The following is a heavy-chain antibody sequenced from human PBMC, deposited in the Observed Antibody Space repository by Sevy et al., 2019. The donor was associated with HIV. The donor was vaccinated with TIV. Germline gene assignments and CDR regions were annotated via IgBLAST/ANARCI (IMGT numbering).Heavy chain of an antibody. CDR2: ISYSGST. CDR1: GDSVSSGSYF. D-gene: IGHD5-18*01. CDR3: AGGSRGYSYG. J-gene: IGHJ4*02. Sequence: SETLSLTCTVSGDSVSSGSYFWSWIRQPTGKGREWIGYISYSGSTNYNPSLKSRVTISVDTSKKQFSLKLTSVTAADTAVYFCAGGSRGYSYGWGQGTLVTVSS. V-gene: IGHV4-61*01.